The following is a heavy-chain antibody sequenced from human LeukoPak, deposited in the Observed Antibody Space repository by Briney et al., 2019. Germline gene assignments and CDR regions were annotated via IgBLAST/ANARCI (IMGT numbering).Heavy chain of an antibody. Sequence: PSETLSLTCTVSGGSISSGGYYWSWIRQHPGKGLGWIGYIYYSGGTYYNPSLKSRVTISVDTSKNQFSLKLSSVTAADTAVYYCARGGRRYCSSTSCPARWFDPWGQGTLVTVSS. CDR1: GGSISSGGYY. D-gene: IGHD2-2*01. CDR2: IYYSGGT. J-gene: IGHJ5*02. V-gene: IGHV4-31*03. CDR3: ARGGRRYCSSTSCPARWFDP.